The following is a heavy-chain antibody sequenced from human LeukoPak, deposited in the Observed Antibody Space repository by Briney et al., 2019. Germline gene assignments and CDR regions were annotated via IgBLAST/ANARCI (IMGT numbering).Heavy chain of an antibody. Sequence: ASVKVSCKASGGTFSSYAISWVRQAPGQGLEWMGGIIPIFGTANYAQKFQGRVTITADKSTSTAYMELSSLRSEDTAVYYCARSVVVTATPFDYWGQGTLVTVSS. CDR2: IIPIFGTA. D-gene: IGHD2-21*02. CDR1: GGTFSSYA. J-gene: IGHJ4*02. V-gene: IGHV1-69*06. CDR3: ARSVVVTATPFDY.